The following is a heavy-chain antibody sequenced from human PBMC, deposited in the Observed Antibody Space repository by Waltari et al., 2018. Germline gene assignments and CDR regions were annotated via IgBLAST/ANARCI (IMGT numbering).Heavy chain of an antibody. Sequence: QLKESGPGLVKPSGTLSLTCAVSGDSMSSTYCGSWVRQPPGKGLEWMGQVRGDGKTNYNPSFASRVTISLDTYNNQFSLKVTSATAADTAVYYCARDRGRGLYLDSWGPGILVTVSP. J-gene: IGHJ4*02. CDR1: GDSMSSTYC. D-gene: IGHD2-15*01. CDR3: ARDRGRGLYLDS. CDR2: VRGDGKT. V-gene: IGHV4-4*02.